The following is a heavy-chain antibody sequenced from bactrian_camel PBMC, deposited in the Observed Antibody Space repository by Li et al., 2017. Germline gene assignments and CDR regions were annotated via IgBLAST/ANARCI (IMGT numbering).Heavy chain of an antibody. V-gene: IGHV3S39*01. CDR1: GFAFSSYA. CDR2: LNIGGGSI. J-gene: IGHJ7*01. D-gene: IGHD4*01. Sequence: HVQLVESGGSLVQPGGSLTLSCATSGFAFSSYAMNWVRQTPGKGLEWVSSLNIGGGSIHYKESVKGRFTISWDDAKNTLYLQMNSLRTEDTAVYCCAREKDNSDALDCWGKGTQVTVS.